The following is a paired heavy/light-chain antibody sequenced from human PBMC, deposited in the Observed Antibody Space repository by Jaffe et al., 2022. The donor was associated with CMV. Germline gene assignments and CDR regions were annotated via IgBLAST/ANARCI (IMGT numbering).Light chain of an antibody. V-gene: IGKV1-5*03. Sequence: DIQMTQSPSTLSASVGDRVTITCRASESISSWLAWYQQKPGKAPKVLIYRASSLESGVPSRFSGSGSGTEFTLTISSLQPDDFATYYCQQYNSFSYTFGQGTKLEIK. CDR2: RAS. CDR1: ESISSW. CDR3: QQYNSFSYT. J-gene: IGKJ2*01.
Heavy chain of an antibody. CDR3: ARDRYSSGWYRSFDHYFGLDV. D-gene: IGHD6-19*01. Sequence: EVQLVESGGGLVKPGGSLRLSCSASEFTLSLYTMNWVRQAPGKGLEWVSSISSSSHDIYYADSVKGRFTISRDNAKNSLYLHMNSLRAEDTAVYFCARDRYSSGWYRSFDHYFGLDVWGQGTTVTVSS. J-gene: IGHJ6*02. CDR2: ISSSSHDI. V-gene: IGHV3-21*01. CDR1: EFTLSLYT.